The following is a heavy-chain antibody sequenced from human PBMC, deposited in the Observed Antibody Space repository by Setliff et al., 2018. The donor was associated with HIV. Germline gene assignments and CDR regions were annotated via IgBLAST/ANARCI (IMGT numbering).Heavy chain of an antibody. CDR1: GGSISSHY. CDR3: AKGVAGLQYYYYYMDV. CDR2: IYYSGST. V-gene: IGHV4-59*11. D-gene: IGHD6-19*01. J-gene: IGHJ6*03. Sequence: PSETLSLTCTVSGGSISSHYWSWIRQPPGKGLEWIGYIYYSGSTNYNPSLKSRVTISVDKSKNQFSLKLSSVTAADTAVYYCAKGVAGLQYYYYYMDVWGKGTTVTVSS.